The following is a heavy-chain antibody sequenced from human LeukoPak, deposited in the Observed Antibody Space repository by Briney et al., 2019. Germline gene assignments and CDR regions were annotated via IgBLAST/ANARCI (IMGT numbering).Heavy chain of an antibody. D-gene: IGHD2-2*01. Sequence: GGSLRLSCAASGFTFSSYWMNWARQAPGKGLEWVASINHNGNVNYYVDSVKGRFTISRDNAKNSLYLQMSNLRAEDTAVYYCARFCGSTSWHSGYYYGIDVWGQGTTVTVSS. CDR3: ARFCGSTSWHSGYYYGIDV. V-gene: IGHV3-7*03. J-gene: IGHJ6*02. CDR2: INHNGNVN. CDR1: GFTFSSYW.